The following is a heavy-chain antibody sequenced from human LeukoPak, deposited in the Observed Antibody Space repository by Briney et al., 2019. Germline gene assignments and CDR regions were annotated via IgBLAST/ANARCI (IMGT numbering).Heavy chain of an antibody. CDR1: GGSISSSSYY. CDR2: IYYSGST. V-gene: IGHV4-39*07. CDR3: ARVLGRGATIFRFDY. Sequence: SETLSLTCTVSGGSISSSSYYWGWIRQPPGKGLEWIGSIYYSGSTNYNPSLKSRVTISVDTSKNQFSLKLSSVTAADTAVYYCARVLGRGATIFRFDYWGQGTLVTVSS. J-gene: IGHJ4*02. D-gene: IGHD1-26*01.